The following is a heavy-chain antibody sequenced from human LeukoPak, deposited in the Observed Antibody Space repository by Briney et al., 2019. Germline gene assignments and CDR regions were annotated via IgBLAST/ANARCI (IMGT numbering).Heavy chain of an antibody. CDR2: IYYSGST. Sequence: SETLSLTCTVSGDSITSYYWNWIRQPPGTGLEWIGCIYYSGSTNYNPSLKSRVTISVDTSKNQFSLKLSSVTAADTAVYYCAAPRDGYNLGYWGRGTLVTVSS. V-gene: IGHV4-59*08. CDR1: GDSITSYY. J-gene: IGHJ4*02. CDR3: AAPRDGYNLGY. D-gene: IGHD5-24*01.